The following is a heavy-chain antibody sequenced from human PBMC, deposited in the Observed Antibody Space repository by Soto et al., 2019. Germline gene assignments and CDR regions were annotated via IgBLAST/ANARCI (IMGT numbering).Heavy chain of an antibody. J-gene: IGHJ4*02. CDR1: GGTFSSYA. CDR2: IIPIFGTA. V-gene: IGHV1-69*13. D-gene: IGHD6-13*01. CDR3: ARIGSRSWSQQRTSYYFDY. Sequence: ASVKVSCKASGGTFSSYAISWVRQAPGQGLEWMGGIIPIFGTANYAQKFQGRVTITADESTSTAYMELSSLRSEDTAVYYCARIGSRSWSQQRTSYYFDYWGQGTLVTVS.